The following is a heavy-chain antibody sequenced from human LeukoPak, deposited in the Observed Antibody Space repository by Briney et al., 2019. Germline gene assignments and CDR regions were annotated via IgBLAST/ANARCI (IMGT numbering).Heavy chain of an antibody. Sequence: SETLSLTCTVSGGSIRSYYWSWIRQPPGKGLEWIGYIYYSGSTNYNPSLKSRVTISVDTSKNQFSLKLSSVTAADTAVYYCARVGVLDYYGMDVWGQGTTVTVSS. CDR3: ARVGVLDYYGMDV. J-gene: IGHJ6*02. CDR1: GGSIRSYY. D-gene: IGHD2-8*01. V-gene: IGHV4-59*01. CDR2: IYYSGST.